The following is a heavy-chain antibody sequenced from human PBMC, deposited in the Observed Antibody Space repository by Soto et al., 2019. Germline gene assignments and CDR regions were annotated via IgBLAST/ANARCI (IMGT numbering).Heavy chain of an antibody. Sequence: SETLSLTCTVSGGSISSGDYYWSWIRQPQGTGLEWIGYTYYSGSTYYNPSLKSRVTISVDTSKNQFSLKLSSVTAADTAVYYCARVVPAAVDYYYYGMDVWGQGTTVTVSS. D-gene: IGHD2-2*01. J-gene: IGHJ6*02. CDR2: TYYSGST. CDR3: ARVVPAAVDYYYYGMDV. V-gene: IGHV4-30-4*01. CDR1: GGSISSGDYY.